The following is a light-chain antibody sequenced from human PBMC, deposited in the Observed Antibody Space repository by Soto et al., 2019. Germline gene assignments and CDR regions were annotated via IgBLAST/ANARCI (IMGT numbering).Light chain of an antibody. CDR1: QSVSSK. V-gene: IGKV3-15*01. CDR3: QHYRTWLWT. CDR2: GAS. Sequence: EIVMTQSPATLSVSPGERATLSCRASQSVSSKLAWYQQKPGQGPRLLIYGASTRDTGIPARFSGSGSGTEFTLSISSLQSEDFAVYYCQHYRTWLWTFGQGTKVEIK. J-gene: IGKJ1*01.